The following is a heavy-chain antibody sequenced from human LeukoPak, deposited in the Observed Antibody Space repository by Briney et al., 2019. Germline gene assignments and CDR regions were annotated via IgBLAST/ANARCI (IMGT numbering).Heavy chain of an antibody. J-gene: IGHJ4*02. Sequence: SETLSLTCAASGVSLRTYNLSWIRQPPGKGLEWIGYIYYSGSTNYNPSLKSRVTISVDTTKNQFSLKLTSVTAADTAVFYCARPVEVRFFDFWGQGALVTVSS. V-gene: IGHV4-59*08. CDR1: GVSLRTYN. CDR2: IYYSGST. D-gene: IGHD2-2*01. CDR3: ARPVEVRFFDF.